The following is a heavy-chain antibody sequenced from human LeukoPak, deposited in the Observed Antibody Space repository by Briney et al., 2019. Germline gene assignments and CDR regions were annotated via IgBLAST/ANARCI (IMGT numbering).Heavy chain of an antibody. V-gene: IGHV4-61*02. J-gene: IGHJ4*02. CDR1: GGSISSGSYY. CDR2: IYTSGST. CDR3: ARDEEDGYNSGIDY. D-gene: IGHD5-24*01. Sequence: SETLSLTCTVSGGSISSGSYYWSWIRQPARKGLEWIGRIYTSGSTNYNPSLKSRVTISVDTSKNQFSLKLSSVTAADTAVYYCARDEEDGYNSGIDYWGQGTLVTVSS.